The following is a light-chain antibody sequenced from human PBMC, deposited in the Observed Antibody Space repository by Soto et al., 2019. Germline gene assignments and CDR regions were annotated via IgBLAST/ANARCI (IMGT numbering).Light chain of an antibody. Sequence: QSVLTQPPSVSGAPGQRVTLSCTGSSSNIGAGYDVHWYQQLPGTAPKLLIYGNSNRPSGVPDRFSGSKSGTSASLAITGLQAEDEADYYCQSYDSSLPVVFGGGTKVTVL. CDR2: GNS. CDR3: QSYDSSLPVV. V-gene: IGLV1-40*01. CDR1: SSNIGAGYD. J-gene: IGLJ2*01.